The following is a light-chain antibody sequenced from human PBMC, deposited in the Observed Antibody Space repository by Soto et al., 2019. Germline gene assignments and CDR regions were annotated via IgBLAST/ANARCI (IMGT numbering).Light chain of an antibody. V-gene: IGKV3-20*01. CDR3: HQYDSSPLT. Sequence: EIVLTQSPGTLSLSPGERATLSCRASQSTTSNYLAWYQQKPGQAPRLLIYGASRRATGIPDRFSGSGSGTDFTLTISILEPEDFAMYFCHQYDSSPLTVGGGTTVEIK. CDR1: QSTTSNY. J-gene: IGKJ4*01. CDR2: GAS.